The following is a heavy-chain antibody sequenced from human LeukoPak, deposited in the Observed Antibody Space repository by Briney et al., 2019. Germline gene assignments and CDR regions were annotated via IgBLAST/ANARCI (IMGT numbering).Heavy chain of an antibody. J-gene: IGHJ4*02. CDR2: INHSGST. CDR1: GGSFSGYY. V-gene: IGHV4-34*01. D-gene: IGHD3-22*01. Sequence: PSETLSLTCAVYGGSFSGYYWSWIRQPPGKGLEWIGEINHSGSTNYNPSLKSRVTISVDTSKNQFSLKLSSVTAADTAVYYCARGVQNLDYDSSGYVDYWGQGTLVTVSS. CDR3: ARGVQNLDYDSSGYVDY.